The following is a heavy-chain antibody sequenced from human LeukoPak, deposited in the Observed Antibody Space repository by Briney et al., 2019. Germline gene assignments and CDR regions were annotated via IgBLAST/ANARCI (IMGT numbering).Heavy chain of an antibody. CDR3: VRVSSSTSCPDCYNMDV. CDR2: IWTDGSNR. CDR1: AFTFSFFG. D-gene: IGHD2-2*01. Sequence: GRSLRPSCVAAAFTFSFFGLHCVSQAPGKVLEWVAVIWTDGSNRYYADSVKGRFTISRDNSQYTLSRQMNSLRAEDTAVYFGVRVSSSTSCPDCYNMDVWGTGTTFTVSS. J-gene: IGHJ6*03. V-gene: IGHV3-33*01.